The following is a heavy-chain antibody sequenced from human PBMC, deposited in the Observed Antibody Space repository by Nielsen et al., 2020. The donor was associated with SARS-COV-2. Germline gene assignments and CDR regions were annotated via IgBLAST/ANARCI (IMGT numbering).Heavy chain of an antibody. V-gene: IGHV3-21*01. CDR2: ISSSSSYI. J-gene: IGHJ5*02. Sequence: GESLKISCAASGFTFSSYSMNWVRQAPGKGLEWVSSISSSSSYIYYADSVKDRFTISRDNAKNSLYLQMNSLRAEDTAVYYCARDGGSSWYGGWFDPWGQGTLVTVSS. D-gene: IGHD6-13*01. CDR1: GFTFSSYS. CDR3: ARDGGSSWYGGWFDP.